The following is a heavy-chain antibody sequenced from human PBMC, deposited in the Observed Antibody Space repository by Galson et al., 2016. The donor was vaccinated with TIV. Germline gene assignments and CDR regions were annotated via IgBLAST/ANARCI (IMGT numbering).Heavy chain of an antibody. V-gene: IGHV1-2*02. D-gene: IGHD7-27*01. CDR2: FNPDSGAT. CDR1: GYIFINYY. Sequence: SVKVSCKASGYIFINYYIHWVRQAPGQGLEWLGWFNPDSGATQYAQKFQGRFTMTRDTSISTAYMELRRLISDDTAVYYCARVNWARAFDYWGQGTQVTVSS. J-gene: IGHJ4*02. CDR3: ARVNWARAFDY.